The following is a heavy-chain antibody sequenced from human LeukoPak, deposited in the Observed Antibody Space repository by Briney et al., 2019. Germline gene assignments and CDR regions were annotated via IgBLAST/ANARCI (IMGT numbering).Heavy chain of an antibody. D-gene: IGHD6-13*01. J-gene: IGHJ3*02. Sequence: GGSLRLSCAASGFTFSSYAMHWVRQAPGKGLEWVAVISYDGSNKYYADSVKGRFTISRDNSKNTLYLQMNSLGAEDTAVYYCANTRRIAAAGSSAFDIWGQGTMVTVSS. CDR2: ISYDGSNK. CDR1: GFTFSSYA. CDR3: ANTRRIAAAGSSAFDI. V-gene: IGHV3-30-3*01.